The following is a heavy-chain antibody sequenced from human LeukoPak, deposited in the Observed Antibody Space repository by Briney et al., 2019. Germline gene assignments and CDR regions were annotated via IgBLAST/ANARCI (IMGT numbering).Heavy chain of an antibody. CDR2: IYYSGST. J-gene: IGHJ6*02. Sequence: SETLSLTCTVSGGSISSYYWSWIRQPPGKGLEWIGYIYYSGSTNYNPSLKSRVTISVDTSKNQFSLKLSSVTAADTAVYYCARGLSYYYYYGMDVWGQGTTVTVSS. CDR1: GGSISSYY. V-gene: IGHV4-59*01. CDR3: ARGLSYYYYYGMDV. D-gene: IGHD3-16*01.